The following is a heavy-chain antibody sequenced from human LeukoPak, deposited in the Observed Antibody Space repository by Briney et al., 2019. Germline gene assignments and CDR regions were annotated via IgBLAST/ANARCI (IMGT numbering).Heavy chain of an antibody. D-gene: IGHD6-13*01. V-gene: IGHV3-21*01. CDR1: GFTFSSYS. Sequence: PGGSLRLSCAASGFTFSSYSMNWVRQAPGKGLEWVSSISSSSSYIYYADSVKGRFTISRDNAKNSLYLQMNSLRAEDTAVYYCARWAAAGTVAGTGSNYYYMDVWGKGTTVTVSS. J-gene: IGHJ6*03. CDR2: ISSSSSYI. CDR3: ARWAAAGTVAGTGSNYYYMDV.